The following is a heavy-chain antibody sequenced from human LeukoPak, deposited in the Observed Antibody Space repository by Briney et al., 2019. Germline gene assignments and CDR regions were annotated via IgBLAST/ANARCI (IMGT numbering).Heavy chain of an antibody. CDR1: GFTFSNAW. Sequence: PGGSLRLSCAASGFTFSNAWMSWVRQAQGKGLEWVGRIKSKTDGGTTDYAAPVKGRFTISRDESKNTLCLQMNSLKTEDTAVYYCTQYSYGFFKYWGQGILVSVSS. V-gene: IGHV3-15*01. J-gene: IGHJ4*02. D-gene: IGHD3-10*01. CDR3: TQYSYGFFKY. CDR2: IKSKTDGGTT.